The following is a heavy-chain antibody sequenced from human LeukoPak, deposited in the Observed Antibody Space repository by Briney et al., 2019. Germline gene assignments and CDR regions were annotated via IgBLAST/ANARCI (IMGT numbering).Heavy chain of an antibody. Sequence: ASVKVSCKASGYTFTSYGISWVRQAPGQGLEWMGWISAYNGNTNYAQKLQGRVTMTTDTSTSTAYMELRSLRSDDTAVYYCARDTPTYYDFWSGYRRSFFDYWGQGTLVTVSS. D-gene: IGHD3-3*01. CDR3: ARDTPTYYDFWSGYRRSFFDY. CDR1: GYTFTSYG. V-gene: IGHV1-18*01. CDR2: ISAYNGNT. J-gene: IGHJ4*02.